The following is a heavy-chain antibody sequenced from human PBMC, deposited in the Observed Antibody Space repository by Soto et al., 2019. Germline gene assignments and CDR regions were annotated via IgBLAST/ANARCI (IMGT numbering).Heavy chain of an antibody. CDR3: ARSPGGYYID. J-gene: IGHJ3*01. D-gene: IGHD3-9*01. Sequence: EVQLVESGGGLVQPGGSLRLSCADSGFSFSSYWMHWVRQGPGKGLVWVSRINTDGSSTNYADSVKGRFTISRDNAKNTLYLQMNSLRAEDTXVYYXARSPGGYYIDWGQGTMVTVSS. CDR2: INTDGSST. V-gene: IGHV3-74*01. CDR1: GFSFSSYW.